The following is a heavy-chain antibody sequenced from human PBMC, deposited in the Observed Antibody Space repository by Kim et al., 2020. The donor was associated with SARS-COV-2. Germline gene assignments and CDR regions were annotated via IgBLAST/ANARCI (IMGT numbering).Heavy chain of an antibody. CDR1: GYTFTVCT. D-gene: IGHD2-8*01. J-gene: IGHJ4*02. CDR2: INPSGGST. Sequence: ASVKVSCKASGYTFTVCTIHWMRQAPGQGLEYMGIINPSGGSTSYAQKFQGRVIMTRDTSTSTVYMELSSLRSEDTAVYYCARGANNYFDYWGQGNLVTVSS. CDR3: ARGANNYFDY. V-gene: IGHV1-46*01.